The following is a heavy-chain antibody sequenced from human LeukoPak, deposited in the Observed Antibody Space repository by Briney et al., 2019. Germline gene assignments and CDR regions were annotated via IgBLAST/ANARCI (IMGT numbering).Heavy chain of an antibody. D-gene: IGHD6-13*01. J-gene: IGHJ4*02. CDR2: ISSSSSYI. CDR3: ARVGSSLTHYFDY. V-gene: IGHV3-21*01. CDR1: GFTFSSYS. Sequence: GRSLRLSCAASGFTFSSYSMNWVRQAPGRGLEWVSSISSSSSYIYYADSVKGRFTISRDNAKNSLYLQMNSLRPEDTAVYYCARVGSSLTHYFDYWGQGTLVTVSS.